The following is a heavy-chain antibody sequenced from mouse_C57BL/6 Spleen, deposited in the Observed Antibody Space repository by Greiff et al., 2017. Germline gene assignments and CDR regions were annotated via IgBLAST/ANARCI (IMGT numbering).Heavy chain of an antibody. Sequence: EVKLVESGGGLVKPGGSLKLSCAASGFTFSSYAMSWVRQTPGKRLEWVATISDGGSCNYYQDNVKGRVSISRDNAKNNLYLQKSHLKSEDTAMYYCAMGDYSFAYWGQGTLVTVSA. D-gene: IGHD1-1*01. CDR2: ISDGGSCN. CDR1: GFTFSSYA. V-gene: IGHV5-4*03. J-gene: IGHJ3*01. CDR3: AMGDYSFAY.